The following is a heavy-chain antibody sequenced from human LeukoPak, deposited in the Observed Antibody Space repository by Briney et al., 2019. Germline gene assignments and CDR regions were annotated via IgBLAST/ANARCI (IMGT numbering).Heavy chain of an antibody. CDR3: AKDDAWLQFDD. Sequence: PPGGSLRLSCAVSGFTVSSNYMSWVRQAPGKGLEWVSGIGPSGVITYYADSVKGRFTISRDNYKSTVYLQMNSLRADDTAVYYCAKDDAWLQFDDWGQGTLVTVSS. CDR2: IGPSGVIT. CDR1: GFTVSSNY. J-gene: IGHJ4*02. D-gene: IGHD5-24*01. V-gene: IGHV3-53*01.